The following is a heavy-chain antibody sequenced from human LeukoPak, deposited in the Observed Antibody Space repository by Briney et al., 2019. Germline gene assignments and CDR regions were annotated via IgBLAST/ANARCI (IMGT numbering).Heavy chain of an antibody. CDR1: GGAITNYY. V-gene: IGHV4-59*01. Sequence: SETLSLTCTVSGGAITNYYWSWIQQPPGKGLEWIGYMYYSGSTNYNPSLKSRVTISIGTSRNQFSLKLTSVTAADTAVYFCARVACAGDSCFDYWGQGTLVTVSS. J-gene: IGHJ4*02. CDR3: ARVACAGDSCFDY. CDR2: MYYSGST. D-gene: IGHD2-21*02.